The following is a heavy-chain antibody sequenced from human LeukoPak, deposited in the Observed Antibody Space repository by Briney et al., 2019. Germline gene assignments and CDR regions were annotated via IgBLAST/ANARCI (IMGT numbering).Heavy chain of an antibody. J-gene: IGHJ6*02. Sequence: PSETLSLTCTVSGGSISSSSHYWGWIRQAPGKGLEWVGSIYYIGNIYYRPSLRSRLTISVDPSKNQFSLNLRSVTAADTAEYYCARHRGTIVRGKWVCYGLDVWGQGTTVTVSS. CDR1: GGSISSSSHY. CDR3: ARHRGTIVRGKWVCYGLDV. D-gene: IGHD3-10*01. CDR2: IYYIGNI. V-gene: IGHV4-39*01.